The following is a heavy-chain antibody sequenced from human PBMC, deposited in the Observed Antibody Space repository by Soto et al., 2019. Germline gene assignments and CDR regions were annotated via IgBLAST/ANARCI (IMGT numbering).Heavy chain of an antibody. CDR3: AKQGSGSPYYYYYGMDV. Sequence: GASVKVSCKASGYIFTSYYMHWVRQAPGQGLEWMGILNPSGGSTSYAQKFQGRVTITADESTSTAYMELSSLRSEDTAVYYCAKQGSGSPYYYYYGMDVWGQGTTVTVSS. V-gene: IGHV1-46*01. D-gene: IGHD3-10*01. CDR2: LNPSGGST. J-gene: IGHJ6*02. CDR1: GYIFTSYY.